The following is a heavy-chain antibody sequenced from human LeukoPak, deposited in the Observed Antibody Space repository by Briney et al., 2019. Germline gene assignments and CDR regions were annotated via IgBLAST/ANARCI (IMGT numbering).Heavy chain of an antibody. CDR1: GYTFTSYD. CDR2: MNPNSGNT. V-gene: IGHV1-8*01. J-gene: IGHJ5*02. Sequence: GASVKVSCKASGYTFTSYDINWVRQATGQGLEWMGWMNPNSGNTGYAQKFQGRVTMTRNTSISTAYMELSSLRSEDTAVYYCARAKYCSGGSCYWSLANWFDPWGQGTLVTVSS. D-gene: IGHD2-15*01. CDR3: ARAKYCSGGSCYWSLANWFDP.